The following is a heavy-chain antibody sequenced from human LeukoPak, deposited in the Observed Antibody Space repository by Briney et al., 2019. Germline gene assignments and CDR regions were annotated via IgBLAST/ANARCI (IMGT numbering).Heavy chain of an antibody. D-gene: IGHD3-22*01. J-gene: IGHJ4*02. CDR2: ISGSGGST. V-gene: IGHV3-23*01. CDR3: ARANYYDSSGYYGY. CDR1: GFTFSSYA. Sequence: GGSLRLSCAASGFTFSSYAMSWVRQAPGKGLEWVSAISGSGGSTYYADSVKGRFTISRDNAKNSLYLQMNSLRAEDTAVYYCARANYYDSSGYYGYWGQGTLVAVSS.